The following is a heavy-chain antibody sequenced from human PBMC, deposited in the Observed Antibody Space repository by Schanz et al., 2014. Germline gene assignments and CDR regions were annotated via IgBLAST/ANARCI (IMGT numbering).Heavy chain of an antibody. CDR1: GFTFSSYA. CDR2: ISGGGGTT. CDR3: ARKMKLGVYGGKGHDSLDI. D-gene: IGHD4-17*01. Sequence: EVQLLESGGGLVQPGGSLRLSCAASGFTFSSYAMSWVRQAPGKGLEWVSAISGGGGTTYYTDSVKGRFTISRDNSKSTMYLQINNLRADDTAVYYCARKMKLGVYGGKGHDSLDIWGQGTMVTVSS. J-gene: IGHJ3*02. V-gene: IGHV3-23*01.